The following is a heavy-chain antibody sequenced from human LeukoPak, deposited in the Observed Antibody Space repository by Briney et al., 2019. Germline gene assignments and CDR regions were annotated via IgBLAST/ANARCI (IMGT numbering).Heavy chain of an antibody. D-gene: IGHD5-24*01. CDR3: ARGGDGYNYYDAFDI. Sequence: PSETLSLTCAVYGGSFSGYYWSWIRQPPGKGLEWIGEINHSGSTNYNPSLKSRVTISVDTSKNQFSLKLSSVTAADTAVYYCARGGDGYNYYDAFDIWGQGTMVTVSS. CDR1: GGSFSGYY. CDR2: INHSGST. J-gene: IGHJ3*02. V-gene: IGHV4-34*01.